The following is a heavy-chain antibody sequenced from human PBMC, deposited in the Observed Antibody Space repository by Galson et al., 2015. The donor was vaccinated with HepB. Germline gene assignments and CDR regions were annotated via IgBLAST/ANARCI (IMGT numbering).Heavy chain of an antibody. D-gene: IGHD3-22*01. CDR3: ARDVVPRYYYDSSGYFPHLGPYYYMDV. Sequence: SVKVSCKASGYTFTSYYMHWVRQAPGQGLEWIGIINPSGGSTSYAQKFQGRVTMTRDTSTSTVYMELSSLRSEDTAVYYCARDVVPRYYYDSSGYFPHLGPYYYMDVWGKGTTVTVSS. CDR1: GYTFTSYY. CDR2: INPSGGST. J-gene: IGHJ6*03. V-gene: IGHV1-46*01.